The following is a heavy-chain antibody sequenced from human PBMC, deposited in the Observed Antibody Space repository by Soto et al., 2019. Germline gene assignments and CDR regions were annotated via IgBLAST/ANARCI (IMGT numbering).Heavy chain of an antibody. V-gene: IGHV4-30-4*01. D-gene: IGHD3-3*01. CDR2: IYYSGST. Sequence: PSETLSLTCTVSGGSISSGDYYWSWIRQPPGKGLEWIGYIYYSGSTYYNPSLKSRVTISVDTSKNQFSLKLSSVTAADTAVYYCARGAAVLRFLEWLLPNWFDPWGQGTPVTVSS. CDR3: ARGAAVLRFLEWLLPNWFDP. J-gene: IGHJ5*02. CDR1: GGSISSGDYY.